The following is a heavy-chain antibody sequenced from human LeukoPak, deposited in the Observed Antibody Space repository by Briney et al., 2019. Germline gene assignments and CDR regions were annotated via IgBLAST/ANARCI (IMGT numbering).Heavy chain of an antibody. V-gene: IGHV3-30-3*01. CDR3: ARGPTAMVTGDYFDY. D-gene: IGHD5-18*01. Sequence: GGSLRLSCAASGFTFSSYAMHWVRQAPGKGLEWVAVISYDGSNKYYADSVKGRFTISRDNSKNTLYLQMNSLRAEDTAVYYCARGPTAMVTGDYFDYWGQGTLVTVSS. CDR2: ISYDGSNK. CDR1: GFTFSSYA. J-gene: IGHJ4*02.